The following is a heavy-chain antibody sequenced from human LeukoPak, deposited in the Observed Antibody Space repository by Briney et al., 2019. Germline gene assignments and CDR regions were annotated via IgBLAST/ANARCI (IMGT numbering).Heavy chain of an antibody. CDR3: AKDSQSYYYDSSGILDY. Sequence: GGSLRLSCAASGFTFSSYVMSWVRQAPGKGLEWVSAISGSGGSTYYADSVKGRFTISRGNSKNTLYLQMNSLRAEDTAVYYCAKDSQSYYYDSSGILDYWGQGTLVTVSS. D-gene: IGHD3-22*01. V-gene: IGHV3-23*01. CDR1: GFTFSSYV. J-gene: IGHJ4*02. CDR2: ISGSGGST.